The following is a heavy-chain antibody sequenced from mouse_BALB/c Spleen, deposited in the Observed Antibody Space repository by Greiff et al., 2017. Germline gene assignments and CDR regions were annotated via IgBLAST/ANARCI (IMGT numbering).Heavy chain of an antibody. Sequence: ESGPGLVKPSQSLSLTCTVTGYSITSDYAWNWIRQFPGNKLEWMGYISYSGSTSYNPSLKSRISITRDTSKNQFFLQLNSVTTEDTATYYCARWDGSSYWYFDVWGAGTTVTVSS. CDR1: GYSITSDYA. D-gene: IGHD1-1*01. J-gene: IGHJ1*01. CDR2: ISYSGST. V-gene: IGHV3-2*02. CDR3: ARWDGSSYWYFDV.